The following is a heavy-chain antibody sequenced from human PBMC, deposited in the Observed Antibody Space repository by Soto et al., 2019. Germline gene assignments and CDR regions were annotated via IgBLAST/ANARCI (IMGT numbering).Heavy chain of an antibody. CDR2: IYYSGST. CDR1: GGSISSGDYY. CDR3: ARVPRPMTTVTTTWYFDL. Sequence: QVQLQESGPGPVKPSQTLSLTCTVSGGSISSGDYYWSWIRQPPGKGLEWNGYIYYSGSTYYNPSLKSRVTISVDTSKNQFSLKLSSVTAADTAVYYCARVPRPMTTVTTTWYFDLWGRGTLVTVSS. V-gene: IGHV4-30-4*01. D-gene: IGHD4-17*01. J-gene: IGHJ2*01.